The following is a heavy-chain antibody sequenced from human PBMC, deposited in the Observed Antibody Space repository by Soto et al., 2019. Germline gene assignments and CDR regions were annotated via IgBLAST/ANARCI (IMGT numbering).Heavy chain of an antibody. V-gene: IGHV4-30-2*01. CDR2: IYHSGST. J-gene: IGHJ4*02. CDR3: ARGYSSGWAHFDY. CDR1: GGSISSGGYS. Sequence: SETLSLTCAVSGGSISSGGYSWSWIRQPPGKGLEWIGYIYHSGSTYCNPSLKSRVTISVDRSKNQFSLKLSSVTAADTAVYYCARGYSSGWAHFDYWGQGTLVTVSS. D-gene: IGHD6-19*01.